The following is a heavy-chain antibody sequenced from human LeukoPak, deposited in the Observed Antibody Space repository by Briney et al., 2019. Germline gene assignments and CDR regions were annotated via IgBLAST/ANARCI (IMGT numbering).Heavy chain of an antibody. D-gene: IGHD6-19*01. V-gene: IGHV1-2*02. CDR3: SRAYSSGWYGSTDY. CDR1: GYTFIDYY. J-gene: IGHJ4*02. CDR2: IDPKSGGT. Sequence: ASVKVSCKASGYTFIDYYMHWVRQAPGQGLEWMGWIDPKSGGTSYAQKFQDRVAMIRDTSISTAYMELNRLRSDDTAVYYCSRAYSSGWYGSTDYWGQGTLVTVSS.